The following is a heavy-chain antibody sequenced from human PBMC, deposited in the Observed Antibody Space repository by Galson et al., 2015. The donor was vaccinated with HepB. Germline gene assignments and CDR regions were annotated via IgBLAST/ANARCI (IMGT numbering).Heavy chain of an antibody. CDR2: ISAYNGNTNT. V-gene: IGHV1-18*04. Sequence: SVKVSCKASGYTFTDFGISWVRQAPGQGLEWMGWISAYNGNTNTNYAQKFQGRVTMTTDISTSTAYMELRSLRSDDTAVYYCARDLGDIMATIFFDYWGQGTLVTVSS. CDR1: GYTFTDFG. D-gene: IGHD5-12*01. J-gene: IGHJ4*02. CDR3: ARDLGDIMATIFFDY.